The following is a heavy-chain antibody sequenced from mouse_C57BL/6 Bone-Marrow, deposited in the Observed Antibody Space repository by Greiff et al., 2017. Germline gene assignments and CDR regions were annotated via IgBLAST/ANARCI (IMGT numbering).Heavy chain of an antibody. CDR1: GYTFPSYW. CDR3: ARLRYAMDY. Sequence: VQLQQPGAELVRPGTSVKLSCKASGYTFPSYWMHWVKQRPGQGLEWIGVIDPSDSYTNYNQKFKGKATLTVDTSSSTAYMQLSSLTSEDSAVYYCARLRYAMDYWGQGTSVTVSS. D-gene: IGHD1-1*01. J-gene: IGHJ4*01. V-gene: IGHV1-59*01. CDR2: IDPSDSYT.